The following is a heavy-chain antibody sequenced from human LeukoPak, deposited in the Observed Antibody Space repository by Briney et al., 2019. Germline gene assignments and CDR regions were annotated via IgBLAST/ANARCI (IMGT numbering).Heavy chain of an antibody. CDR2: IKEDGSEK. CDR3: ARDSSGYQ. D-gene: IGHD3-22*01. CDR1: GFTFSTYW. V-gene: IGHV3-7*01. J-gene: IGHJ4*02. Sequence: GGSLRLSCAASGFTFSTYWMSWVRQAPGKGLEWVANIKEDGSEKYYGDSVKGRFTISRDNAKNSLYLEMNSLRVEGTAVYYCARDSSGYQWGQGTLVTVSS.